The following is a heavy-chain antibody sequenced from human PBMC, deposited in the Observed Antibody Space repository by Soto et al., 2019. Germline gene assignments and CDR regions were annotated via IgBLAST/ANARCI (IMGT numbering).Heavy chain of an antibody. V-gene: IGHV1-69*01. J-gene: IGHJ6*02. CDR1: GGTFSSYA. Sequence: QVQLVQSGAEVKKPGSSVKVSCKASGGTFSSYAISWVRQAPGQGLEWMGGIIPIFGTANYAQKFQGRVTITAYESTRTAYMELSSLRSEDTAEYYCAYAAAGTTGPYYYYGMDVWGQGTTVTVSS. D-gene: IGHD6-13*01. CDR2: IIPIFGTA. CDR3: AYAAAGTTGPYYYYGMDV.